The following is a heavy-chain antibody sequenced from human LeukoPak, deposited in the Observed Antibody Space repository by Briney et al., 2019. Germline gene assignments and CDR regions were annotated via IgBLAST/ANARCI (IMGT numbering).Heavy chain of an antibody. V-gene: IGHV4-59*01. J-gene: IGHJ4*02. CDR2: IYYTGST. CDR1: GGSISSYY. Sequence: KASETLSLTCTVSGGSISSYYWSWIRQPPGKGLERIGYIYYTGSTNYNPSLKSRVTMSADTSKNQFSLKLSSVTAADTAVYFCARVGGWEPKLHGVTFDYLGQGTLVTVSS. D-gene: IGHD1-26*01. CDR3: ARVGGWEPKLHGVTFDY.